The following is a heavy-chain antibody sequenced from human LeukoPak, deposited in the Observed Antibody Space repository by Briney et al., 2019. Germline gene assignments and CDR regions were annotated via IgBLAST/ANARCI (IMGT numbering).Heavy chain of an antibody. CDR2: ISYDGSNK. J-gene: IGHJ4*02. CDR1: GFTFSSYA. D-gene: IGHD2-2*02. Sequence: GRSLRLSCAASGFTFSSYAMHWVRQAPGEGLEWVAVISYDGSNKYYADSVKGRFTISRDNSKNTLYLQMNSLRAEDTAVYYCVKEGLSCSRTTCYTLSFDYWGQGTLVTVSS. V-gene: IGHV3-30-3*01. CDR3: VKEGLSCSRTTCYTLSFDY.